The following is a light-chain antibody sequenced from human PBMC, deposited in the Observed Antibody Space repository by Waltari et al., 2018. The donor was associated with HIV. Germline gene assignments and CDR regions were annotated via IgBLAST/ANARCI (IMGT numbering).Light chain of an antibody. J-gene: IGLJ2*01. CDR1: SSDVGGYNY. CDR2: EVS. CDR3: SSYTSSSTPVV. Sequence: QSALAQPASVSGSPGQSITISCTGTSSDVGGYNYVSWYQQHPGKAPKLIVYEVSNRPSGVSNRFSCSKSGNTASLTISALQAEDEADYYCSSYTSSSTPVVFGGGTKLTVL. V-gene: IGLV2-14*01.